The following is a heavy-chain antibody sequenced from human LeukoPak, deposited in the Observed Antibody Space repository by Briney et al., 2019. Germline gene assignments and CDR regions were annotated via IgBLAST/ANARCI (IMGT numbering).Heavy chain of an antibody. V-gene: IGHV4-59*01. Sequence: SETLSLTCTLSGGSISNYYWSWLRQPPGKGLEWVGYIYYSGSTNYNPSLMSRVTISVDTSKTQFSLKLSSVTAADTAVYYCARYRNEALFAFDIWGQGTMVTVSS. D-gene: IGHD1-14*01. CDR2: IYYSGST. CDR1: GGSISNYY. CDR3: ARYRNEALFAFDI. J-gene: IGHJ3*02.